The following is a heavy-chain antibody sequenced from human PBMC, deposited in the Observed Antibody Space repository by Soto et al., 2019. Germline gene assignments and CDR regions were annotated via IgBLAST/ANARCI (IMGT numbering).Heavy chain of an antibody. V-gene: IGHV5-51*01. CDR1: GYSFTSYW. Sequence: GESLKISCKGSGYSFTSYWIGWVRQMPGKGLERMGIIYPGDSDTRYSPSFQGQVTISADESISTAYLQWSSLKASDTAMYYCATLRPYCGGDCRLDYWGQGTLVTVSS. CDR3: ATLRPYCGGDCRLDY. CDR2: IYPGDSDT. D-gene: IGHD2-21*02. J-gene: IGHJ4*02.